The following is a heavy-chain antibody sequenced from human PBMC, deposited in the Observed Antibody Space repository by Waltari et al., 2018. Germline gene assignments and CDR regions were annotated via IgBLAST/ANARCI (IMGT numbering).Heavy chain of an antibody. CDR3: TSDHGLSWPLD. V-gene: IGHV3-53*01. D-gene: IGHD6-13*01. CDR2: IYRGGET. CDR1: GVIVSNNY. Sequence: EVHLVESGGGLVHPGASVSLSCATSGVIVSNNYMSWVRQPPGKGLEWVSVIYRGGETYYADSVKGRFTISRDNSKNTLDLQMNNVRAEDTAVYYCTSDHGLSWPLDWGQGTMVTVSS. J-gene: IGHJ4*02.